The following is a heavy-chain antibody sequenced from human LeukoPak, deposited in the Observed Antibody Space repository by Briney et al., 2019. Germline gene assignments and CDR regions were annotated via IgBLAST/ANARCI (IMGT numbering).Heavy chain of an antibody. Sequence: GGSLRLSCAASGFTFSSYEMNWDRQAPGKGLEWVSYISSSGSTIYYADSVKGRFTISRDNAKNSLYLQMNSLRAEDTAVYYCARTLLWFGELFEKYFDYWGQGTLVTVSS. CDR2: ISSSGSTI. D-gene: IGHD3-10*01. CDR1: GFTFSSYE. CDR3: ARTLLWFGELFEKYFDY. J-gene: IGHJ4*02. V-gene: IGHV3-48*03.